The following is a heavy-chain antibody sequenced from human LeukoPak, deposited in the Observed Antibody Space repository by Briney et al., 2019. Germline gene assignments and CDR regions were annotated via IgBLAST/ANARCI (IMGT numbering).Heavy chain of an antibody. CDR2: IYYSGST. Sequence: SQTLSLTCTVSGGSISSGDYYWSWIRQPPGKGLEWIGYIYYSGSTYYNPSLKSRVTISVDTSKNQFSLKLSSVTAADTAVYYCARAKGANWVFDYWGQGTLVTVSS. D-gene: IGHD7-27*01. CDR1: GGSISSGDYY. V-gene: IGHV4-30-4*08. CDR3: ARAKGANWVFDY. J-gene: IGHJ4*02.